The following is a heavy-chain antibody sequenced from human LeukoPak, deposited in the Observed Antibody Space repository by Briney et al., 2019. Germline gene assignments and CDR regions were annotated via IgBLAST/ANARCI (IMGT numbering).Heavy chain of an antibody. J-gene: IGHJ4*02. CDR2: IIPIFGTA. D-gene: IGHD2-2*01. V-gene: IGHV1-69*13. CDR1: GGTFSSYA. Sequence: ASVKVSCKASGGTFSSYAISWVRQAPGQGLEWMGGIIPIFGTANYAQKFQGRVTITADESTSTAYMELSSLRSEDTAVYYCARDSRNIVVVPAAIGVSYFDYWGQGTLVTVSS. CDR3: ARDSRNIVVVPAAIGVSYFDY.